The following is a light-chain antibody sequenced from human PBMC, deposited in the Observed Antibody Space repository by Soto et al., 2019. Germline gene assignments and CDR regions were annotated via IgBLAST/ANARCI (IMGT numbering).Light chain of an antibody. Sequence: EIVLTESPATLSLSPGERATISXRASQSVSSYLAWYQQKPGQAPRXXIYDASNRATGIPARFSGSGSGTHFTLTISRLEPGDFAVYYCQHFGGTTFTFGQGTRLEIK. CDR1: QSVSSY. V-gene: IGKV3-11*01. CDR2: DAS. J-gene: IGKJ5*01. CDR3: QHFGGTTFT.